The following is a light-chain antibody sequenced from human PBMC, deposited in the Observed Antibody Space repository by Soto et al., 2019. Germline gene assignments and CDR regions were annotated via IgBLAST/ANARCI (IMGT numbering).Light chain of an antibody. Sequence: QSALTQPASASGSPGPSIPISVPGTRSDIDVKNHVSWNQQHPGKAPKLMIYDVGNRPSGVSNRFSGSKSGNTASLTISGLQAEDEADYYCSSYTSSSTLGVFGTGTKVTVL. J-gene: IGLJ1*01. CDR1: RSDIDVKNH. CDR3: SSYTSSSTLGV. V-gene: IGLV2-14*01. CDR2: DVG.